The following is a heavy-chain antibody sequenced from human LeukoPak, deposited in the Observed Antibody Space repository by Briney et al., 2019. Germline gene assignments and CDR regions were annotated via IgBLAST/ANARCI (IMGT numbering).Heavy chain of an antibody. D-gene: IGHD2-15*01. Sequence: GGSLRLSCAASGFTFNDYYMSWIRQAPGKGLEWLSYISSGGGVIYYTDSVKGRFTISRDNAKNSVYLQMNSLGAEDTAVYYCAKDIGPTTVVAATLHYYYYYGMDVWGQGTTVTVSS. J-gene: IGHJ6*02. CDR2: ISSGGGVI. CDR1: GFTFNDYY. V-gene: IGHV3-11*01. CDR3: AKDIGPTTVVAATLHYYYYYGMDV.